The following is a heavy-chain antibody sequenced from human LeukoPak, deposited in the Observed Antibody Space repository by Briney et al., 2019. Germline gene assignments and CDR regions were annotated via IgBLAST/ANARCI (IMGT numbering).Heavy chain of an antibody. D-gene: IGHD5-12*01. V-gene: IGHV4-59*01. CDR3: ARRQTTYSGYVNWFDP. CDR2: IYYSGST. J-gene: IGHJ5*02. Sequence: SETLSLTCTGSAGSISSYYWSWIQQPPGKGLEWIGNIYYSGSTNYNPSLKSRVTISVDTSKNKFSLKLSSVTAADTAVYYCARRQTTYSGYVNWFDPWGQGTLVTVSS. CDR1: AGSISSYY.